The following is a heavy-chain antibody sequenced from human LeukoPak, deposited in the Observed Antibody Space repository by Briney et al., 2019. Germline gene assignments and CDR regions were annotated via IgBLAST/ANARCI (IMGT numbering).Heavy chain of an antibody. Sequence: GGALRLSCAASGCTFSSYAMRCVRQAPGKGLWWGVVISYDGSNKYYADSVKGRFTISRDSSKNTLYLQMNSLRAEATAVYYCARVPVGAAAPWGQGALVTASS. D-gene: IGHD2-2*01. CDR2: ISYDGSNK. CDR3: ARVPVGAAAP. CDR1: GCTFSSYA. V-gene: IGHV3-30-3*01. J-gene: IGHJ5*02.